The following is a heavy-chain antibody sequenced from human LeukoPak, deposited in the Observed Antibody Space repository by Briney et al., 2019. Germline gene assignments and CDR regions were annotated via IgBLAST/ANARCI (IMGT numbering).Heavy chain of an antibody. J-gene: IGHJ4*02. V-gene: IGHV3-23*01. CDR3: AKNAGYSYGLYYFDY. CDR2: LISSGATT. CDR1: GFTFSSYA. D-gene: IGHD5-18*01. Sequence: HPGGSLRLSCAASGFTFSSYAMSWVRQAPGKGLEWVSSLISSGATTYYADSVKGRLTISRDNSKNTVHLQMDSLRAEDSAIYYCAKNAGYSYGLYYFDYWGQGTLVTVSS.